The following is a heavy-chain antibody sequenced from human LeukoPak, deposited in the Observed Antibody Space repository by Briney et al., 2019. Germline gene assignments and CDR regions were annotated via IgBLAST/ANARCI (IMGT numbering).Heavy chain of an antibody. D-gene: IGHD5-18*01. CDR2: INHSGST. Sequence: SETLSLTCAVYGGSFSGYYWSWIRQPPGKGLEWIGEINHSGSTNYNPSLESRVTISVDTSKNQFSLKLSSVTAADTAVYYCARASRGYSYGYWGQGTLVTVSS. V-gene: IGHV4-34*01. CDR3: ARASRGYSYGY. J-gene: IGHJ4*02. CDR1: GGSFSGYY.